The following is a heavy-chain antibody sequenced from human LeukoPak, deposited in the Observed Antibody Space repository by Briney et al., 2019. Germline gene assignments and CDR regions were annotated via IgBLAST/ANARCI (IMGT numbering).Heavy chain of an antibody. V-gene: IGHV3-7*01. CDR1: GFTFSSYA. Sequence: PGGSLRLSCAASGFTFSSYAMSWVRQAPGKGLEWVANIKQDGSEKYYVDSVKGRFTISRDNAKNSLYLQMNSLRAEDTAVYYCARDFRVYCSSTSCYTSYYYYGMDVWGQGTTVTVSS. J-gene: IGHJ6*02. CDR3: ARDFRVYCSSTSCYTSYYYYGMDV. CDR2: IKQDGSEK. D-gene: IGHD2-2*02.